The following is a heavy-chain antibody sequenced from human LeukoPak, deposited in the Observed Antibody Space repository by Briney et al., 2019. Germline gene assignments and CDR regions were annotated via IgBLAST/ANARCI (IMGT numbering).Heavy chain of an antibody. CDR3: ARDGIATWNWFDP. Sequence: PSETLSLTCTVSGGSISSYYWSWIRQPPGKGLEWIGYIYYSGSTNYNPSLKSRVTISVDTSKNQFSLKVSSVTAADTAVYYCARDGIATWNWFDPWGQGTLVTVSS. CDR2: IYYSGST. J-gene: IGHJ5*02. CDR1: GGSISSYY. V-gene: IGHV4-59*12. D-gene: IGHD1-1*01.